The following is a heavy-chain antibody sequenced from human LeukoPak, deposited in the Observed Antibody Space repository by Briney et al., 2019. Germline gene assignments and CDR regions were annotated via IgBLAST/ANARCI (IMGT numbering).Heavy chain of an antibody. CDR3: ARHGQYCSSTSCYNT. CDR1: GGSISSGDYY. D-gene: IGHD2-2*02. CDR2: INHSGST. Sequence: SETLSLTCTVSGGSISSGDYYWSWIRQPPGKGLEWIGEINHSGSTNYNPSLKSRVTISVDTSKNQISLKLSSVTAADTAVYYCARHGQYCSSTSCYNTWGQGTLVTVSS. V-gene: IGHV4-39*01. J-gene: IGHJ5*02.